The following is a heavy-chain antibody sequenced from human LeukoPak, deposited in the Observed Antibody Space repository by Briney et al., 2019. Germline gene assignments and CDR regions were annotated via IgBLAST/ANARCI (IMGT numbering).Heavy chain of an antibody. V-gene: IGHV1-8*01. CDR2: MNPNSGNT. D-gene: IGHD2-2*01. CDR3: ARFFCSSTSCVLDYYYGMDV. CDR1: GYTFTSYD. Sequence: ASVKVSCKASGYTFTSYDINWVRQATGQGLEWMGWMNPNSGNTGYAQKFQGRVTMTRNTSISTAYMELSSLRSEDTAVYYCARFFCSSTSCVLDYYYGMDVWGQGTTVTVS. J-gene: IGHJ6*02.